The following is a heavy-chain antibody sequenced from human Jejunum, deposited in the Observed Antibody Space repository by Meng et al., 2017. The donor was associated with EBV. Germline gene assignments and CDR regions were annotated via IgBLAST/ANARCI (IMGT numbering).Heavy chain of an antibody. Sequence: QGQLVRSGAEVKKPGASVKVSCKASGGTFSNYAISWVRQAPGQGLEWMGWISAYNGNTDYAQKLQGRVTMTTDTPTSTAYMELRSLRSDDTAVYYCTILSHCDGGICYSYDYWGQGTLVTVSS. D-gene: IGHD2-15*01. CDR2: ISAYNGNT. CDR3: TILSHCDGGICYSYDY. CDR1: GGTFSNYA. V-gene: IGHV1-18*01. J-gene: IGHJ4*02.